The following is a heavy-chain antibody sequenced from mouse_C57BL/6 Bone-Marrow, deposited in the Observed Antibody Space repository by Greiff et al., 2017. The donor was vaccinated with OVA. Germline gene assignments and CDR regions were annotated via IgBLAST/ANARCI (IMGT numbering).Heavy chain of an antibody. D-gene: IGHD2-1*01. CDR1: DYTFTSYW. CDR3: ARDGKGAMDY. J-gene: IGHJ4*01. Sequence: QVQLQQPGAELVKPGASVKLSCKASDYTFTSYWMQWVKQRPGQGLEWIGEIDPSDSYTNYNQKFKGKATLTVDTSSSTAYMQLSSLTAEDSAVYYCARDGKGAMDYWGQGTSVTVSS. CDR2: IDPSDSYT. V-gene: IGHV1-50*01.